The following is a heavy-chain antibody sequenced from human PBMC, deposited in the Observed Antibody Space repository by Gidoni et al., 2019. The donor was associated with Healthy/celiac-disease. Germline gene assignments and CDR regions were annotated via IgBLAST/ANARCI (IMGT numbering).Heavy chain of an antibody. CDR1: GFTFRSYW. J-gene: IGHJ6*02. V-gene: IGHV3-7*01. CDR2: IKQDGSEK. CDR3: ARVLGYCSGGSCYSYYYYYYGMDV. Sequence: EVQLVESGGGLVQPGGSLSLSCAASGFTFRSYWLRWVRQAPGKGLEWVANIKQDGSEKYYVDSVKGRFTISRDNAKNSLYLQMNSLRAEDTAVYYCARVLGYCSGGSCYSYYYYYYGMDVWGQGTTVTVSS. D-gene: IGHD2-15*01.